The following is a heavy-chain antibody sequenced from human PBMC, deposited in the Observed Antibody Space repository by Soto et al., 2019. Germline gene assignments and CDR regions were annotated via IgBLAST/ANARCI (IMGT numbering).Heavy chain of an antibody. V-gene: IGHV4-4*02. Sequence: SETLSLTCAVSGGSISSSNWWSWVRQPPGKGLEWIGEIYHSGSTNYNPSLKSRVTISVDKSKNQLSLKLSSVTAADTAVYYCASVRGGYYYAMDVWGQGTTVTVSS. J-gene: IGHJ6*02. CDR1: GGSISSSNW. CDR2: IYHSGST. D-gene: IGHD3-10*02. CDR3: ASVRGGYYYAMDV.